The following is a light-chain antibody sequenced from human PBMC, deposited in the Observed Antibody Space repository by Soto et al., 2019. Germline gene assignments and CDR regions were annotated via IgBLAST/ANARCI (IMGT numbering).Light chain of an antibody. CDR3: QQHISWPLT. V-gene: IGKV3-11*01. CDR1: QSVTNS. CDR2: DAS. J-gene: IGKJ4*01. Sequence: EIVLTQSQVTLSLSPGERATLSCRASQSVTNSLAWYQQKPGQAPRLLVYDASNRATGIPTRFSGSGSGTDFTLNISNLEPEDFAVYYCQQHISWPLTFGGGTKVEIK.